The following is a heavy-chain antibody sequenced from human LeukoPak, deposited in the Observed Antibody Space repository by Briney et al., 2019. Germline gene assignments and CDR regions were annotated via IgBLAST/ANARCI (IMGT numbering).Heavy chain of an antibody. CDR1: GFTFSSYA. CDR3: AKGPYSGFS. CDR2: ISGSGGNT. V-gene: IGHV3-23*01. J-gene: IGHJ5*02. D-gene: IGHD1-26*01. Sequence: HPEGSLRLSCAASGFTFSSYAMSWVRQAPGKGLEWVSAISGSGGNTYYADSVKGRFTISRDNSKNTLYLQMNSLRAEDTAVYYCAKGPYSGFSWGQGTLVTVSS.